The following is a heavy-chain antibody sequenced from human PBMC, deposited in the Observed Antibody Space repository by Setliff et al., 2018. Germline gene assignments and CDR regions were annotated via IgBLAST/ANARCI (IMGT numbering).Heavy chain of an antibody. CDR2: ISHSGST. D-gene: IGHD2-2*01. Sequence: SETLSLTCAVYGDSFSDYYWSWIRQPPGKGLEWIEEISHSGSTNYNPSLKSRVTMSVDTSKNQFSLNLNSVTAADTAVYYFRLAHCNTTSCEEALDFWSQGTLVTV. CDR1: GDSFSDYY. CDR3: RLAHCNTTSCEEALDF. V-gene: IGHV4-34*01. J-gene: IGHJ4*02.